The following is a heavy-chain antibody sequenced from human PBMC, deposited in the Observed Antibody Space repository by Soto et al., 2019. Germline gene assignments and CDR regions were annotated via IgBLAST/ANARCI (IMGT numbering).Heavy chain of an antibody. Sequence: ASVQVSCKASGYTFTSYDINWVRQATGQGLEWMGWMNPNSGNTGYAQKFQGRVTMTRNTSISTAYMELSSLRSEDTAVYYCARVPVPGLLWFGHTGYYYYMDVWGKGTTVTVSS. CDR3: ARVPVPGLLWFGHTGYYYYMDV. CDR2: MNPNSGNT. J-gene: IGHJ6*03. V-gene: IGHV1-8*01. D-gene: IGHD3-10*01. CDR1: GYTFTSYD.